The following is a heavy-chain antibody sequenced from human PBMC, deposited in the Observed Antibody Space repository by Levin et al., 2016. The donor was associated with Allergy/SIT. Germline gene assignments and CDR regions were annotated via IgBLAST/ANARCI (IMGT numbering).Heavy chain of an antibody. D-gene: IGHD4-23*01. V-gene: IGHV3-21*05. CDR3: ARSPTVVNLMDV. Sequence: GESLKISCAASGFTFSSYSMNWVRQAPGKGLEWVSYISSSSSYTNYADSVKGRFTISRDNAKNSLYLQMNSLRAEDTAVYYCARSPTVVNLMDVWGKGTTVTVSS. CDR1: GFTFSSYS. J-gene: IGHJ6*03. CDR2: ISSSSSYT.